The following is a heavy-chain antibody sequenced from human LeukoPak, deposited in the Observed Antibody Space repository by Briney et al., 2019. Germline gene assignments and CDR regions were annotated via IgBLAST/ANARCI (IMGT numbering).Heavy chain of an antibody. V-gene: IGHV4-30-2*01. CDR3: AQTPPTEKYYFDY. CDR1: GGSISSGGYY. D-gene: IGHD4-11*01. J-gene: IGHJ4*02. Sequence: SETLSLTCTVSGGSISSGGYYWSWIRQPPGKGLEWIGYIYHSGSTYYNPSLKSRVTISVDRSKNQFSLKLSSVTAADTAVYYCAQTPPTEKYYFDYWGQGTLVTVSS. CDR2: IYHSGST.